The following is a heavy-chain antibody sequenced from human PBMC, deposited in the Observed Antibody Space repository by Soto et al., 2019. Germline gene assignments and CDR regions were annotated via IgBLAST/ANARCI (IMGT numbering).Heavy chain of an antibody. Sequence: QVQLVQSGAEVKKPGSSVKVSCKASGGTFSSYTISWVRQAPGQGLEWMGRIIPILGIANYAQKFQGRVTITADKSTRTAYMELSSLRSEDTAVYYCARRGYCSGGSCYPTYYYYGMDVWGQGTTVTVSS. CDR1: GGTFSSYT. CDR2: IIPILGIA. D-gene: IGHD2-15*01. V-gene: IGHV1-69*02. CDR3: ARRGYCSGGSCYPTYYYYGMDV. J-gene: IGHJ6*02.